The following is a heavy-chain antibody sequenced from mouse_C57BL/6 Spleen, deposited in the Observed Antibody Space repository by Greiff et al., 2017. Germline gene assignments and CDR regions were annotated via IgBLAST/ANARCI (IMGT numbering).Heavy chain of an antibody. J-gene: IGHJ4*01. D-gene: IGHD6-2*01. Sequence: QVQLKQPGAELVKPGASVKLSCKASGYTFTSYWMQWVKQRPGQGLEWIGEIDPSDSYTNYNQKFKGKATLTVDTSSSTAYMQLSSLTSEDSAVYYCARGGRLWAMDYWGQGTSVTVSS. CDR2: IDPSDSYT. V-gene: IGHV1-50*01. CDR1: GYTFTSYW. CDR3: ARGGRLWAMDY.